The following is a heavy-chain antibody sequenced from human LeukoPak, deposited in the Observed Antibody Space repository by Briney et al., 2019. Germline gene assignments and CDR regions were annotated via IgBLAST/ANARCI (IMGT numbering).Heavy chain of an antibody. CDR2: ITGSGGDT. Sequence: PGGSLRLSCAASAFTFSDYAMSWVRQAPGKGLEWVSLITGSGGDTYYADSVKGRFTISRDSSKNTLYLQMNSLRAEDTAVYYCARASWGESYRGYFDYWGQGTLVTVSS. J-gene: IGHJ4*02. D-gene: IGHD3-16*01. V-gene: IGHV3-23*01. CDR1: AFTFSDYA. CDR3: ARASWGESYRGYFDY.